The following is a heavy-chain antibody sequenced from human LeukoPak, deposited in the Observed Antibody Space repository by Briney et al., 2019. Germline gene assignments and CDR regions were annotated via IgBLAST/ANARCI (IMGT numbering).Heavy chain of an antibody. J-gene: IGHJ4*02. CDR3: AKIPTSSAPRDQEN. Sequence: AGGSLRLSCAASGFTFSDYYMSWIRQAPGKGLEWVAFVRYDGKIKYYADSVKGRFTISRDNSKNTLYLQMNSLRGEDTAVYYCAKIPTSSAPRDQENWGQGTLVTVSS. V-gene: IGHV3-30*02. CDR1: GFTFSDYY. CDR2: VRYDGKIK. D-gene: IGHD2-2*01.